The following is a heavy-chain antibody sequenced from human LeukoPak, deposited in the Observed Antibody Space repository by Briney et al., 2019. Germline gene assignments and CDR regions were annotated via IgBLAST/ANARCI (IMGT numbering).Heavy chain of an antibody. Sequence: SETLSLTCTVSGGSISSGGYYWSWIRQPPGKGLEWIGYIYHSGSTYYNPSLKSRVTISVDRSKNQFSLKLSSVTAADTAVYYCARGDYFDPWGQGILVTVSS. J-gene: IGHJ5*02. D-gene: IGHD3-10*01. CDR2: IYHSGST. CDR3: ARGDYFDP. CDR1: GGSISSGGYY. V-gene: IGHV4-30-2*01.